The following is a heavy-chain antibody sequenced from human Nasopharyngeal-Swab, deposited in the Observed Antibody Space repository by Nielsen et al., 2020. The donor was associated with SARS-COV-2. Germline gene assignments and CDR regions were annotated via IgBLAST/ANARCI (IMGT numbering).Heavy chain of an antibody. V-gene: IGHV4-34*01. CDR1: GGPFLFPP. J-gene: IGHJ6*02. CDR3: ARGNYFGSGTFHRTYGMDV. D-gene: IGHD3-10*01. Sequence: SQTLSLTCALYGGPFLFPPFLFLLLPLGKSLDFIGEINYYGTTNYSPSLKSRVTISIDTSKNQFSLALRSVTAADTGLYYCARGNYFGSGTFHRTYGMDVWGQGTSVTVSS. CDR2: INYYGTT.